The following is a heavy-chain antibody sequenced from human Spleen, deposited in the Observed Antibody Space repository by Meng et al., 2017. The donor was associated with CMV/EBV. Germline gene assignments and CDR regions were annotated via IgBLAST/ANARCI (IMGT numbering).Heavy chain of an antibody. Sequence: GESLKISCAASGFSFSTYSMNWVRQVPGKGLVWVSRINSDGSTTTYADSVKGRFTISRDNAKNTLYLQMNSLRAEDTAVYFCARASYYYDTSGSKAVYYFDYWGQGTLVTVSS. CDR1: GFSFSTYS. V-gene: IGHV3-74*01. D-gene: IGHD3-22*01. J-gene: IGHJ4*02. CDR3: ARASYYYDTSGSKAVYYFDY. CDR2: INSDGSTT.